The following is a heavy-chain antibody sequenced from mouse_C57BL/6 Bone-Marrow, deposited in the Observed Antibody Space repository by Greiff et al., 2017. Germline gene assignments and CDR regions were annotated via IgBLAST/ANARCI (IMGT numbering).Heavy chain of an antibody. CDR3: ARLLLRGAY. D-gene: IGHD1-1*01. V-gene: IGHV1-81*01. J-gene: IGHJ3*01. CDR2: IYPRSGNT. CDR1: GYTFTSYG. Sequence: VQLQQSGAELARPGASVKLSCKASGYTFTSYGISWVKQRTGQGLEWIGEIYPRSGNTYYNEKFKGKATLTADKSSSTAYMELRSLTSEDSAVYFCARLLLRGAYWGQGTLVTVSA.